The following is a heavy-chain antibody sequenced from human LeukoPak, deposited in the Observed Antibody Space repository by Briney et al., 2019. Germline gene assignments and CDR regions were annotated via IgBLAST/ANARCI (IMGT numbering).Heavy chain of an antibody. Sequence: PGGSLRLSCAASGFTFSSYWMSWVRQAPGKGLEWVANIKQDGSEKYYVDSVKGRFTISRDNAKNSLYLQMSSLRAEDTAIYYCAKGIHSTGYYPFDYWGQGTLVTVSS. CDR3: AKGIHSTGYYPFDY. V-gene: IGHV3-7*03. J-gene: IGHJ4*02. CDR2: IKQDGSEK. CDR1: GFTFSSYW. D-gene: IGHD3-22*01.